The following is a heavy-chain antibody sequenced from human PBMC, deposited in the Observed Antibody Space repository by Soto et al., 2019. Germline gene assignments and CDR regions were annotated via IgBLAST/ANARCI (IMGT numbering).Heavy chain of an antibody. CDR1: GYSISSNDW. CDR3: ERNDEWYFDL. Sequence: QVQLQESGPGLVKPSDTLSLTCAVSGYSISSNDWWGWIRQPPGKGLEWIGYIYYSGSTYYNPSLMSRVTSSVDTSKSQFSLKLSSVTAVDTAVYDCERNDEWYFDLWGRGTLVTV. V-gene: IGHV4-28*01. CDR2: IYYSGST. J-gene: IGHJ2*01.